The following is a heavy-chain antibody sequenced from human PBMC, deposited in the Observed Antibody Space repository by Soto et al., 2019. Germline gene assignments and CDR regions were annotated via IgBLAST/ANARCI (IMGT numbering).Heavy chain of an antibody. V-gene: IGHV4-31*03. J-gene: IGHJ4*02. Sequence: LSLTCTVSGGSISSGGYYWSWIRQHPGKGLEWIGYIYYSGSTYYNPSLKSRVTISVDTSKNQFSLKLSSVTAADTAVYYCARDQPTGNYYGSGSYPYWGQGTLVTVSS. D-gene: IGHD3-10*01. CDR1: GGSISSGGYY. CDR3: ARDQPTGNYYGSGSYPY. CDR2: IYYSGST.